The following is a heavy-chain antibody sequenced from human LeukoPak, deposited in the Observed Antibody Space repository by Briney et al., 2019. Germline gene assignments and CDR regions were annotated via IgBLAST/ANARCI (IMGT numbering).Heavy chain of an antibody. CDR1: GFTFTSNS. J-gene: IGHJ2*01. D-gene: IGHD5-18*01. CDR3: ARRAAMAYRYFEL. CDR2: ISSSSSYI. Sequence: GGSLRLSCAASGFTFTSNSMNWVRQAPGKGLEWVSLISSSSSYIYYADSVKGRFTISRDNAQNSLYLQMNSLRTEDTALYYWARRAAMAYRYFELWGSDTLLTVSS. V-gene: IGHV3-21*04.